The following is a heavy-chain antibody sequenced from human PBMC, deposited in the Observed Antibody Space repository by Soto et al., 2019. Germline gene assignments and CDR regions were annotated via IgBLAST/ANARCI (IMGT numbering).Heavy chain of an antibody. CDR1: GGTFSSYA. Sequence: GASVKVSCKASGGTFSSYAISWVRQAPGQGLEWMGGIIPIFGTANYAQKFQGRVTITADESTSTAYMELSSLRSEDTAVYYCASSRAVRYYYYGMDVWGQGTTVTVSS. CDR3: ASSRAVRYYYYGMDV. V-gene: IGHV1-69*13. CDR2: IIPIFGTA. J-gene: IGHJ6*02. D-gene: IGHD3-10*01.